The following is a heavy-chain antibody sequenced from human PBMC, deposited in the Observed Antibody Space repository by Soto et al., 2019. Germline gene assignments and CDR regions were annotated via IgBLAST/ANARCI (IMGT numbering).Heavy chain of an antibody. D-gene: IGHD1-7*01. V-gene: IGHV4-4*02. CDR1: GGSFTSNNW. CDR3: ASRDPGTSVDY. CDR2: IYRTGST. Sequence: SETLSLTCAVSGGSFTSNNWWSWVRQPPGQGLEWIGEIYRTGSTNYNPSLKSRVTISLDKSENQFSLKVTSLTAADTAVYYCASRDPGTSVDYWGQGTLVTVSS. J-gene: IGHJ4*02.